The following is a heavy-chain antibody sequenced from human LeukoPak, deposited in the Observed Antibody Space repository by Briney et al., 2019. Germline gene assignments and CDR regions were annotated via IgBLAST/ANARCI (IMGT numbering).Heavy chain of an antibody. Sequence: GASVKVSCKASGYTFTGYYMHWVRQAPGQGLEWMGQINPNSGGTNYAQKFQGRVTMTRDTSISTAYMELSRLRSDDTAVYYCARGYYGSGSYYKWGWFDPWGQGTLVTVSS. CDR1: GYTFTGYY. V-gene: IGHV1-2*06. D-gene: IGHD3-10*01. CDR2: INPNSGGT. CDR3: ARGYYGSGSYYKWGWFDP. J-gene: IGHJ5*02.